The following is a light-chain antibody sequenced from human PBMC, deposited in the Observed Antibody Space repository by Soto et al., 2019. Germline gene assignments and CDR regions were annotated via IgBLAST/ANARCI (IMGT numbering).Light chain of an antibody. V-gene: IGLV2-14*01. CDR3: SSYTTNITPVV. CDR1: SGDIGGYNY. J-gene: IGLJ2*01. Sequence: QYALTQPASVCGSPGQSITISCTRTSGDIGGYNYVSWYQQHPGKAPKLLISEVTNRPSGVSNRFSGSKSGNTASLTISGLQAEDEADYYCSSYTTNITPVVFGGGTKLTVL. CDR2: EVT.